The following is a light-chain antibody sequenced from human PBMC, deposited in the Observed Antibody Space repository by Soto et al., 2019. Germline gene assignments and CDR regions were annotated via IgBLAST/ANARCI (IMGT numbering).Light chain of an antibody. Sequence: QSVLTQPPSVSGAPGQRVTISCTGSSSDIGAGYDVHWYQQLPGTAPKLLIYTNNNWPSGVPDRFSGSKSGTSASLAITGLQAEDEADYYCQSYDTSLGYVFGSGTKLTVL. CDR2: TNN. CDR1: SSDIGAGYD. CDR3: QSYDTSLGYV. J-gene: IGLJ1*01. V-gene: IGLV1-40*01.